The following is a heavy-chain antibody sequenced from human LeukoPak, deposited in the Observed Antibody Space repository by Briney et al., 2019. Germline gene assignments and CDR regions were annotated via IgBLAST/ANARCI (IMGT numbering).Heavy chain of an antibody. Sequence: GGSLRLSCAASGFIFSDYEMNWVRPAPGEGLEWVSYISSRGTTIYYADSVKGGFTISTDNAKNSLYLQMNRLRAEDTAVYYCARVTDWYIDYWGQGTLVTVSS. D-gene: IGHD2-21*01. V-gene: IGHV3-48*03. CDR3: ARVTDWYIDY. CDR2: ISSRGTTI. CDR1: GFIFSDYE. J-gene: IGHJ4*02.